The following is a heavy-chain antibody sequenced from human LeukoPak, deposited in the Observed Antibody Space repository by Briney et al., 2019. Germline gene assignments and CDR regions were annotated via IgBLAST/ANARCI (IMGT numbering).Heavy chain of an antibody. V-gene: IGHV3-33*01. CDR2: IWHDASHT. J-gene: IGHJ4*02. Sequence: GGSLRFSWEASGFGFSTFAMPWVRQAPGKGLGWVALIWHDASHTFYTDSVKGRFAISRDNSKNTVYLQMNSLGGEDTAVYYCAREIFGSGSYPDYWGQGTLVTVSS. CDR3: AREIFGSGSYPDY. CDR1: GFGFSTFA. D-gene: IGHD3-10*01.